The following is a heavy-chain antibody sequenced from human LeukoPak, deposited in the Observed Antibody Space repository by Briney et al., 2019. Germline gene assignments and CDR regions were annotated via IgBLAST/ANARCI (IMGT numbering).Heavy chain of an antibody. V-gene: IGHV1-69*13. Sequence: SVKVSCKASGGTFSIYAISWVRQALGQGLEWMGGIIPIFGTANYAQKFQGRVTITADESTSTAYMELSSLRSEDTAVYYCARGPYGGNSNYYYYGMDVWGQGTTVTVSS. J-gene: IGHJ6*02. CDR2: IIPIFGTA. D-gene: IGHD4-23*01. CDR1: GGTFSIYA. CDR3: ARGPYGGNSNYYYYGMDV.